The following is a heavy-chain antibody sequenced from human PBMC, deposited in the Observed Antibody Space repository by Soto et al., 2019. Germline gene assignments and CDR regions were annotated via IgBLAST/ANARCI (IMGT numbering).Heavy chain of an antibody. CDR1: GFTFDNFG. V-gene: IGHV3-33*01. J-gene: IGHJ4*02. CDR3: ARSPRVRGGTASRGC. CDR2: IYYDGSKK. Sequence: QVQLVESGGGVVQPGRSLRLSCAASGFTFDNFGMHWVRQAPSKGLEWVSVIYYDGSKKYYADSVRGRFTISRDNSKNMLYLQMDSLRAEDTATYYCARSPRVRGGTASRGCWGQGTLVTVSS. D-gene: IGHD3-10*01.